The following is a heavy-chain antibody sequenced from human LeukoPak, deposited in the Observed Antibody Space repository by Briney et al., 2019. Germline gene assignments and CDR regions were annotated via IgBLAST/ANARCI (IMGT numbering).Heavy chain of an antibody. J-gene: IGHJ4*02. CDR1: GFTFSSYA. V-gene: IGHV3-23*01. Sequence: GGSLRLSCAASGFTFSSYAMNWVRQAPGKGLDWVSGISGSGGSTFDAGSVKGRFTISRDNSKNTLYLQMNSLRADDTAVYYCMRDTAYWGQGTLVTVSS. CDR3: MRDTAY. CDR2: ISGSGGST.